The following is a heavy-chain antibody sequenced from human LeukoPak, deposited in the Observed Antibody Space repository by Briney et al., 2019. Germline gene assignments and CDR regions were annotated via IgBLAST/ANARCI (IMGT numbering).Heavy chain of an antibody. V-gene: IGHV3-53*01. J-gene: IGHJ4*02. CDR3: ARGRADY. CDR1: GFTFSSYW. CDR2: IYSGGST. Sequence: GGSLRLSCAASGFTFSSYWMNWVRQAPGKGLEWVSVIYSGGSTYYADSVKGRFTISRDNSKNTVYLQMNSLRAEDTAVYYCARGRADYWGQGTLVTVSS.